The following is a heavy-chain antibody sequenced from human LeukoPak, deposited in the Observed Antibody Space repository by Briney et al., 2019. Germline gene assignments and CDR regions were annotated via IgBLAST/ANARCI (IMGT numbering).Heavy chain of an antibody. D-gene: IGHD3-10*01. J-gene: IGHJ4*02. CDR2: IYYSGST. CDR3: ARVRRYYGSGSSLYYFDY. CDR1: GGSISSGGYY. Sequence: SQTLSLTCTVSGGSISSGGYYWSWIRPHPGKGLEWISYIYYSGSTYYNPSLKSRVTISVDTSKNQFSLKLSSVTAADTAVYYCARVRRYYGSGSSLYYFDYWGQGTLVTVSS. V-gene: IGHV4-31*03.